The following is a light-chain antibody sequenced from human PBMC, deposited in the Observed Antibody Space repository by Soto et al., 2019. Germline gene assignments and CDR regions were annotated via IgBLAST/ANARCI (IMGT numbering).Light chain of an antibody. J-gene: IGKJ4*01. CDR3: HQYNNWPPIT. Sequence: EIVMTQSPATLSVSPGERATLSCRASQSVSSNLAWYQQKPGQAPRLLIYGASTRATGIPARFSGSGSGTEFTLTISSLQSEDFAVYYCHQYNNWPPITFGGENKVEIK. CDR2: GAS. V-gene: IGKV3-15*01. CDR1: QSVSSN.